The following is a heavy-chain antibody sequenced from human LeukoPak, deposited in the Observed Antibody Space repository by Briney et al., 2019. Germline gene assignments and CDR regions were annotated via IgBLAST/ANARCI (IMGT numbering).Heavy chain of an antibody. CDR1: GFTFSNYA. D-gene: IGHD3-10*01. CDR2: IGGSGGSS. J-gene: IGHJ4*02. V-gene: IGHV3-23*01. CDR3: ARKAGYYYGSGDY. Sequence: GGSLRLSCSASGFTFSNYAMNWVRQAPGKGLEWVSAIGGSGGSSYYADSVKGRVTISRDNSKNTLYLQMNSLSAEDTAVYYCARKAGYYYGSGDYWGQGTLVTVSS.